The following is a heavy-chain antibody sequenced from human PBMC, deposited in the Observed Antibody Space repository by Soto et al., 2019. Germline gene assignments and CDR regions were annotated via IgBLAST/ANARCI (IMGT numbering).Heavy chain of an antibody. CDR3: ARDQDSSHLFDF. D-gene: IGHD6-13*01. CDR1: GFTFSNAW. CDR2: IKSKTDGGTT. V-gene: IGHV3-15*07. Sequence: GGSLRLSCAASGFTFSNAWINWVRQAPGKGLEWVGRIKSKTDGGTTDFAAPVKGRFAISRDDSKNILYLQMSSLRSEDTAVYYCARDQDSSHLFDFWGQGTLVTVSS. J-gene: IGHJ4*02.